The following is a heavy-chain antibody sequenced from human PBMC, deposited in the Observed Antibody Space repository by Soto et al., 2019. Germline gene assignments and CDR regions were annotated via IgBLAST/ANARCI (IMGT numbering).Heavy chain of an antibody. J-gene: IGHJ6*02. Sequence: PGGSLRLSCAASGFTFSSYAMSWIRQAPGKGLEWVSYISSSSSYTNYADSVKGRFTISRDNAKNSLYLQMNSLRAEDTAVYYCAREGFLENYYGMDVWGQGTTVTVSS. D-gene: IGHD3-3*01. CDR1: GFTFSSYA. V-gene: IGHV3-11*06. CDR3: AREGFLENYYGMDV. CDR2: ISSSSSYT.